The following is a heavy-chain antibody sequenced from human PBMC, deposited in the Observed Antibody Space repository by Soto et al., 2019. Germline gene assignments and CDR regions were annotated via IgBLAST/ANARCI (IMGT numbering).Heavy chain of an antibody. V-gene: IGHV3-30*18. CDR1: GFTFSTYG. CDR2: ISYDGNNK. CDR3: AKVSAQLVHYFYFHYMDV. J-gene: IGHJ6*03. Sequence: QLQLVESGGGVVQPGRSLRLSCAASGFTFSTYGMHWVRQAPGKGLEWGAVISYDGNNKYYADSVKGRFTISRDNSKNTLYLQMNSLRPEDTAGYYCAKVSAQLVHYFYFHYMDVWGKGTTVTVSS. D-gene: IGHD6-6*01.